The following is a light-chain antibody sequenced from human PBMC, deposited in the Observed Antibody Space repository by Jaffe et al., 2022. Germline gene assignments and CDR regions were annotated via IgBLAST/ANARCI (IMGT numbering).Light chain of an antibody. CDR1: QGVSSN. Sequence: EIVMTQSPATLSVSPGERATLSCRASQGVSSNLAWYQQKPGQAPRLLIYGASTRATGIPARFSGSGSGTEFTLTISSLQPEDFAVYYCQHYNNWPRTFGQGTKVEIK. V-gene: IGKV3-15*01. CDR3: QHYNNWPRT. CDR2: GAS. J-gene: IGKJ1*01.